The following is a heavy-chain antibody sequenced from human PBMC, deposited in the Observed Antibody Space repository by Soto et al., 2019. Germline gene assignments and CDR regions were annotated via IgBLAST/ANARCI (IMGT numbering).Heavy chain of an antibody. CDR3: AREQYNWKL. CDR2: VYHTGNT. D-gene: IGHD1-20*01. CDR1: GVSITSYY. Sequence: SETLSLTCTVSGVSITSYYWTWIRHPPGKGLEWIGYVYHTGNTYYNPSLKSRVTISLDTSKNQVSLRLKSVTAADTAVYYCAREQYNWKLWGQGTLVTVSS. J-gene: IGHJ4*02. V-gene: IGHV4-59*01.